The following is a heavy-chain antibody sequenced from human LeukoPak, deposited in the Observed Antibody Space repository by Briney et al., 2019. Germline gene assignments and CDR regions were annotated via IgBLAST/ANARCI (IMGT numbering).Heavy chain of an antibody. J-gene: IGHJ3*02. D-gene: IGHD2-15*01. CDR2: IKPDGSDK. CDR3: AREDMWAFDM. Sequence: GGSLRLSCAASGFTFSHYWMSWVRQAPGKGLEWVANIKPDGSDKYYVDSVKGRSTISRDNAKNTLYLEMDSLRAEGTAVYYCAREDMWAFDMWGQGTMVTVSS. CDR1: GFTFSHYW. V-gene: IGHV3-7*01.